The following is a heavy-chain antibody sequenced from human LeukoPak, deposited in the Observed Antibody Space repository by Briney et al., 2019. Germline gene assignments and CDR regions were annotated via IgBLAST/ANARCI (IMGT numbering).Heavy chain of an antibody. CDR3: AKDMRYNWNYLDY. CDR1: GFTFDDYA. D-gene: IGHD1-7*01. J-gene: IGHJ4*02. V-gene: IGHV3-9*01. CDR2: ISWNSSSI. Sequence: GGSLRLSCAASGFTFDDYAMHWVRQAPGKGLECVSGISWNSSSIGYADSVKGRFTIYRDNAKNSLYLQMNSLRAEDTALYYCAKDMRYNWNYLDYWGQGTLVTVSS.